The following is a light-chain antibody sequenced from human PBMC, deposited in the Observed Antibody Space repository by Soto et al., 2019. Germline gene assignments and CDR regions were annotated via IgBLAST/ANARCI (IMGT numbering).Light chain of an antibody. J-gene: IGKJ1*01. CDR1: QSISSY. Sequence: DIQMTQSPSSLSASVGDRVTITCRASQSISSYLNWYQQKPGKAPKLLIYAASSLQSGVPSRFSGSGSGTDFTLTISSLQPEDFATYSCQQSYSTPRTFGQGTTVEIK. V-gene: IGKV1-39*01. CDR2: AAS. CDR3: QQSYSTPRT.